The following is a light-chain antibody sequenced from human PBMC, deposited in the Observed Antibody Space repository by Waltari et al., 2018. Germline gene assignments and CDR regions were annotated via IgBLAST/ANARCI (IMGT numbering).Light chain of an antibody. Sequence: GLYSSNNKNYLSWYQQKPGQPPKLLIYWASTRQSGVPDRFSGSGSGTDFTLTISSLQTEDVAVYYCQQYYSTPWTFGQGTKVEIK. J-gene: IGKJ1*01. CDR3: QQYYSTPWT. CDR2: WAS. CDR1: GLYSSNNKNY. V-gene: IGKV4-1*01.